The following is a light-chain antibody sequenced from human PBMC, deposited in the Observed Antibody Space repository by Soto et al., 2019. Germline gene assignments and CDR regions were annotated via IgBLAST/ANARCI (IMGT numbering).Light chain of an antibody. CDR1: QSVSSN. CDR3: QQYNNWPLF. Sequence: EIVMTQSPATLSVSPGERATLSCRASQSVSSNLAWYQQKPGQAPRLLIYGASTRATGIPARFSSSGSGTEFTLTINSLQSEDFAVYYCQQYNNWPLFFGPGTKVDIK. CDR2: GAS. J-gene: IGKJ3*01. V-gene: IGKV3-15*01.